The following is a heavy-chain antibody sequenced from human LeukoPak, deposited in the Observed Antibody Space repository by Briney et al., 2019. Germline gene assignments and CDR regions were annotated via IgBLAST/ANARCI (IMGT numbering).Heavy chain of an antibody. CDR2: VSSSSSYI. CDR1: GFTFSSYS. V-gene: IGHV3-21*01. D-gene: IGHD4-17*01. CDR3: ARDEKGYGDYVGY. J-gene: IGHJ4*02. Sequence: GGSLRLSCAASGFTFSSYSMNWVRQAPGKGLEWVSSVSSSSSYIYYADSVKGRFTISRDNAKNSLYLQMNSLRAEDTAVYHCARDEKGYGDYVGYWGQGTLVTVSS.